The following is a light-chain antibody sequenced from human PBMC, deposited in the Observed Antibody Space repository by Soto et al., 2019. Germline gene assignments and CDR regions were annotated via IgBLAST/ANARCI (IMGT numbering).Light chain of an antibody. CDR3: QQYRSWPRT. Sequence: DIVLTQSPAPLSVSPGESVTLSCRASQSVDINLAWYQHKPGQAPRLIIYGASTRATDMPGRFSGRGAGAEFTLTISSLQSEDVAVYYCQQYRSWPRTLGQGTKVDTK. J-gene: IGKJ1*01. CDR1: QSVDIN. V-gene: IGKV3-15*01. CDR2: GAS.